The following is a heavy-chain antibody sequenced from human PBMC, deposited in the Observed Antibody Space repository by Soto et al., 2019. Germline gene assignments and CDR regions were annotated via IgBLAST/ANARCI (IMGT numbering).Heavy chain of an antibody. CDR2: ISYDGSNK. J-gene: IGHJ4*02. CDR3: ARGYCSGGSCQDY. CDR1: GFTFSSYA. V-gene: IGHV3-30-3*01. Sequence: GGSLRLSCAASGFTFSSYAMHWVRQAPGKGLEWVAVISYDGSNKYYADSVKGRFTISRDNSKNTLYLQMNSLRAEDTAVYYCARGYCSGGSCQDYWGQGTLVTVSS. D-gene: IGHD2-15*01.